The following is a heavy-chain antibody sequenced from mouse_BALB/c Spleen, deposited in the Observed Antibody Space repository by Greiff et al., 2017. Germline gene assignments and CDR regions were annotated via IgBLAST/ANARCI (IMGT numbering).Heavy chain of an antibody. CDR3: ARDGDVVDLPGDY. V-gene: IGHV2-9*02. J-gene: IGHJ4*01. CDR1: GFSLTSYG. CDR2: IWAGGST. D-gene: IGHD1-1*01. Sequence: QVQLKESGPGLVAPSQSLSITCTVSGFSLTSYGVHWVRQPPGKGLEWLGVIWAGGSTNYYSALMSRLSISKDNSKSQVFLKMNSLQTDDTAMYYCARDGDVVDLPGDYWGQGTSVTGAS.